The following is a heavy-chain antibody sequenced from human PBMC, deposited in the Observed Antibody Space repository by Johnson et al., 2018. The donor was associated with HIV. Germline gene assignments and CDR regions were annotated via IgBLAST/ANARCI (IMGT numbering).Heavy chain of an antibody. V-gene: IGHV3-7*05. CDR1: GFTFSSYW. CDR2: IKQDGSEK. CDR3: ARERSGWYGDAFDI. D-gene: IGHD6-19*01. Sequence: EMQLVESGGGVVQPGGSLRLSCAASGFTFSSYWMSWVRQAPGKGLEWVANIKQDGSEKYYVDSVKGRFTISRDNAKNSLYLQMNSLRAEDTAVYYCARERSGWYGDAFDIWGQGTMVTVSS. J-gene: IGHJ3*02.